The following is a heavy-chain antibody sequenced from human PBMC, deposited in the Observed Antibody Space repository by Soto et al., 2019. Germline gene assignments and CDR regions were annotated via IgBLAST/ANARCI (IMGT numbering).Heavy chain of an antibody. J-gene: IGHJ4*02. Sequence: GGSLRLSCAASGFPFSTYAMSWVRQAPGKGLEWVSLISGSGDTTYYADSVKGRFTISRDNSKNTLYLQMNSLRAEDTAVYYCARDETGTLDYWGQGTLVTVSS. V-gene: IGHV3-23*01. CDR3: ARDETGTLDY. CDR2: ISGSGDTT. CDR1: GFPFSTYA. D-gene: IGHD1-1*01.